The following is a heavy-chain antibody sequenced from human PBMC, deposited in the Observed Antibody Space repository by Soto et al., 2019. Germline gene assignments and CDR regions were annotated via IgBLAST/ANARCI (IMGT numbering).Heavy chain of an antibody. J-gene: IGHJ4*02. D-gene: IGHD4-17*01. CDR2: ISGSGGST. CDR3: AKDNDYGGNSWLDY. CDR1: GFTFSSYA. Sequence: GGSLRLCCAASGFTFSSYAMSWVRQAPGKGLEWVSAISGSGGSTYYADSVKGRFTISRDNSKNTLYLQMNSLRAEDTAVYYCAKDNDYGGNSWLDYWGQGTLVTVSS. V-gene: IGHV3-23*01.